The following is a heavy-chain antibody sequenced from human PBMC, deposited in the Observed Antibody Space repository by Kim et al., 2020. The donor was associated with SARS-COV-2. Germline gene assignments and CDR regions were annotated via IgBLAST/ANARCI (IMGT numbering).Heavy chain of an antibody. CDR1: GYTFTSYG. Sequence: ASVKVSCKASGYTFTSYGISWVRQAPGQGLEWMGWISAYNGNTNYAQKLQGRVTMTTDTSTSTAYMELRSLRSDDTAVYYCARDTPPSGCCDFCYYGMDVWGQGTTVTVSS. CDR3: ARDTPPSGCCDFCYYGMDV. J-gene: IGHJ6*02. D-gene: IGHD6-19*01. CDR2: ISAYNGNT. V-gene: IGHV1-18*01.